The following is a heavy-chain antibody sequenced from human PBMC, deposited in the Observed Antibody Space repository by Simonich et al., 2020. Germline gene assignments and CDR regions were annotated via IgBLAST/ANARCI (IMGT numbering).Heavy chain of an antibody. Sequence: GGGLVQPGGSLRLSCAASGFTFSSYAMSRVRQAPGKGVGWVSAISGRGRSTYYADPVKGRFTISRDNSKNTLYLQMNSLRAEDTAVYYCAKDLGERISMIVVVIDAFDIWGQGTMVTVSS. CDR2: ISGRGRST. J-gene: IGHJ3*02. D-gene: IGHD3-22*01. CDR1: GFTFSSYA. V-gene: IGHV3-23*01. CDR3: AKDLGERISMIVVVIDAFDI.